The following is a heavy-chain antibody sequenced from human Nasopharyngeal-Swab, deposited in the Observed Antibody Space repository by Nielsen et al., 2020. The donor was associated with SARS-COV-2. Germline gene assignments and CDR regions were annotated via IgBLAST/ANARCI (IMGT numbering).Heavy chain of an antibody. V-gene: IGHV3-30-3*01. D-gene: IGHD1-7*01. J-gene: IGHJ4*02. Sequence: GGSLRLSCAASGFTFSKFALHWVRQAPDKGLEWVTFISYDGSTQYYADFVKGRFTISRDNAEDTLYLQMNNLKPEDSALYFCARDRTYSFDSWGQGTLVTVSS. CDR3: ARDRTYSFDS. CDR2: ISYDGSTQ. CDR1: GFTFSKFA.